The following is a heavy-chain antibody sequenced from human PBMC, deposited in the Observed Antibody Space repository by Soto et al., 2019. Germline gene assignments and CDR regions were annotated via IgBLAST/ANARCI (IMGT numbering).Heavy chain of an antibody. Sequence: SETLSLTCAVSGGSISSGGYSWSWIRQPPGKGLEWIGYIYHSGSTYYNPSLKSRVTISVDRSKNQFSLKLSSVTAADTAVYYCARARAPGGREPLVPVSS. J-gene: IGHJ5*02. CDR3: ARARAP. V-gene: IGHV4-30-2*01. CDR2: IYHSGST. CDR1: GGSISSGGYS.